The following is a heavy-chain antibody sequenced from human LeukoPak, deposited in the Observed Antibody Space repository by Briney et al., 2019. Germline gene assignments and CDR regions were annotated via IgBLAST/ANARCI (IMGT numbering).Heavy chain of an antibody. CDR3: VTGAGSASGFGRYYFDY. D-gene: IGHD3-10*01. V-gene: IGHV3-9*01. Sequence: GGSLRLSCTASGFIFGDHAMYWVRQVPGKGLECVSGFSWSSGEIMYGDSVKGRFSISRDNARNSVYLKMNSLREENSALYVCVTGAGSASGFGRYYFDYWGQGTLVTVYS. J-gene: IGHJ4*01. CDR1: GFIFGDHA. CDR2: FSWSSGEI.